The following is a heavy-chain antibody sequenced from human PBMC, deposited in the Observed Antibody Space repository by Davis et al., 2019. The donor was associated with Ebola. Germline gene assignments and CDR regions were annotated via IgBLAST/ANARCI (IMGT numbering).Heavy chain of an antibody. CDR3: ATASRDVGNSYYGMDV. J-gene: IGHJ6*04. CDR2: ISSTGVTI. CDR1: GFTFSSYW. Sequence: GESLKISCAASGFTFSSYWMNWVRQAPGKGLEWVSYISSTGVTIYYADSVKGRFTISRDNAKNSLFLQMNSLRDDDTAVYYCATASRDVGNSYYGMDVWGKGTTVTVSS. V-gene: IGHV3-48*02. D-gene: IGHD1-26*01.